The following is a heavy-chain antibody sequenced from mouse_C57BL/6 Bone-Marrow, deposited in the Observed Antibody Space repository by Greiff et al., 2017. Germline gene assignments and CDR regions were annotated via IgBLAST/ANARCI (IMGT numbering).Heavy chain of an antibody. J-gene: IGHJ4*01. V-gene: IGHV1-81*01. CDR2: IYPRSGNT. CDR1: GYTFTRYG. CDR3: AIPYGSSHPH. Sequence: QVQLQQSGAELARPGASVKLSCKASGYTFTRYGISWVKQRTGQGLEWIGEIYPRSGNTYYNEKFKGKATLTADKSSSTAYMELRSLTSEDSAVYFCAIPYGSSHPHWGQGTSATVSS. D-gene: IGHD1-1*01.